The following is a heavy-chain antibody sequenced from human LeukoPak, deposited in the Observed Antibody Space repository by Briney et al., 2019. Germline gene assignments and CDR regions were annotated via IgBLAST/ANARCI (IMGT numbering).Heavy chain of an antibody. J-gene: IGHJ4*02. D-gene: IGHD1-14*01. CDR2: ISGSGGST. Sequence: GGSLRLSCAASGFTFSSYAMSWVRQAPGKGLEWVSAISGSGGSTYYADSVKGRFTNSRDNSKNTLYLQMNSLRAEGTAVYYCASSNPNPTYRYVLAVFDYWGQGTLVTVSS. V-gene: IGHV3-23*01. CDR3: ASSNPNPTYRYVLAVFDY. CDR1: GFTFSSYA.